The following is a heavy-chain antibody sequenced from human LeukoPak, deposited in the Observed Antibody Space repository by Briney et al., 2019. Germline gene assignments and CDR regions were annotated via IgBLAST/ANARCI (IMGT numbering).Heavy chain of an antibody. Sequence: GGSLRLSCAASGFTFSSYWMSWVRQAPGKGLEWVANIKQDGSEKYYVDSVKGRFTISRDNAKNSLYLQMNSLRAEDTAVYYCARAYSSGWANRGAFDIWGQGTMVTVSS. D-gene: IGHD6-19*01. V-gene: IGHV3-7*01. CDR2: IKQDGSEK. CDR1: GFTFSSYW. J-gene: IGHJ3*02. CDR3: ARAYSSGWANRGAFDI.